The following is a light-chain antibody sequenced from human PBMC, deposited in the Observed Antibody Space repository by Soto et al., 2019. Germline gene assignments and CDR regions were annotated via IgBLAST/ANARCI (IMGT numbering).Light chain of an antibody. V-gene: IGLV1-40*01. Sequence: QLVLTQPPSVSGAPGQRVTISCTGSSSNIGAGYDVHWYQQLPGTAPKLLIYGNTNRPSGVPDRFSGSKSGASASLAITGLQAEDEADYYCQSYDGSLSGRVFGGGTQLTVL. CDR3: QSYDGSLSGRV. J-gene: IGLJ2*01. CDR2: GNT. CDR1: SSNIGAGYD.